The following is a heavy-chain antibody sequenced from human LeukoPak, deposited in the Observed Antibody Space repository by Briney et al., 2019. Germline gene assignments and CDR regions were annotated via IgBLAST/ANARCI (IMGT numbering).Heavy chain of an antibody. Sequence: SETLSLTCAVYGGSFSGYYWSWIRRPPGKGLEWIGEINHSGSTNYNPSLKSRVTILVDTSKNQFSLKLSSVTAADTAVYYCARGTSWELLLDYWGQGTLVTVSS. CDR2: INHSGST. J-gene: IGHJ4*02. D-gene: IGHD1-26*01. V-gene: IGHV4-34*01. CDR1: GGSFSGYY. CDR3: ARGTSWELLLDY.